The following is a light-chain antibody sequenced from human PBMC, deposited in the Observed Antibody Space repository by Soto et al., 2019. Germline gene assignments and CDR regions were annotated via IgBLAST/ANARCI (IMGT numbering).Light chain of an antibody. CDR3: QQTYSTPYT. V-gene: IGKV1-39*01. J-gene: IGKJ2*01. CDR1: QRITTY. CDR2: TSG. Sequence: IHMTQSPSSLSASVGDRVTITCRASQRITTYLNWYQQKPGEAPKLLISTSGTLQRGVPSRFSGSGSGEDFTLTSTSLQRADFPTYFCQQTYSTPYTFGQGTQLEI.